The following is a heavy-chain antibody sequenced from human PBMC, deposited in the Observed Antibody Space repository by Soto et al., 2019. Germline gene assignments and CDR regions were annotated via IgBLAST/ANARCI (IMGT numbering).Heavy chain of an antibody. Sequence: SETLSLTCTVAGGSMTRSSYYWGWIRKPPGNELQYIGSVYNNGQTYYNPSLTSPVTISIDTSKNQFSLSLRSVTAADTAVYYCARVTGRYYYGMDVWGQGTTVT. CDR1: GGSMTRSSYY. V-gene: IGHV4-39*01. CDR2: VYNNGQT. CDR3: ARVTGRYYYGMDV. D-gene: IGHD2-21*02. J-gene: IGHJ6*02.